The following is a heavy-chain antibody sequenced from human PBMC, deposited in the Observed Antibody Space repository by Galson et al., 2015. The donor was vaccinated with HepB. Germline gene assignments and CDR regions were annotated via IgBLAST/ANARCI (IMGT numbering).Heavy chain of an antibody. V-gene: IGHV1-46*01. CDR1: GYTFTGYY. CDR2: INPSGGST. CDR3: ARDGPPCSGGSCYPGMYFDY. Sequence: SVKVSCKASGYTFTGYYMHWVRQAPGQGLEWMGIINPSGGSTSFAQKFQGRVTMTRDTSTSTVYMELSSLRSEDTAVYYCARDGPPCSGGSCYPGMYFDYWGQGTLVTVSS. D-gene: IGHD2-15*01. J-gene: IGHJ4*02.